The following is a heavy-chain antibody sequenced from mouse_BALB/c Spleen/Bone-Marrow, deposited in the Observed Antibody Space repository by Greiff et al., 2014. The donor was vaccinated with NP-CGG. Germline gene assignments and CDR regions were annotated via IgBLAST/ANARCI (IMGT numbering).Heavy chain of an antibody. V-gene: IGHV14-3*02. CDR1: GFNIKDTY. D-gene: IGHD1-1*01. CDR2: IDPANGNT. Sequence: VQLKESGAELVKPGASVKLSCTASGFNIKDTYMHWVKQRPEQGLEWIGRIDPANGNTKYDPKFQGKATITADTSSNTAYPQLSSLTSEDTAVYCCAIYYYGSGGFAYWGQGTLVTVSA. J-gene: IGHJ3*01. CDR3: AIYYYGSGGFAY.